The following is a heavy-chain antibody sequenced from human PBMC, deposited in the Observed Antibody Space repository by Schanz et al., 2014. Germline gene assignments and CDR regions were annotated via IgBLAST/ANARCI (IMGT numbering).Heavy chain of an antibody. V-gene: IGHV3-33*01. D-gene: IGHD4-17*01. CDR1: GFSLNTYG. CDR3: ARPRCDYGEVDY. J-gene: IGHJ4*02. CDR2: IWNNGVTK. Sequence: QAQLMESGGGVVQPGTSLILSCSVSGFSLNTYGIHWFRQPAGKGLEWVAVIWNNGVTKYYADSVRGRFTISRDRFQNTLYPRMSSLRAEDTAVYYCARPRCDYGEVDYWGQGTLVTVSS.